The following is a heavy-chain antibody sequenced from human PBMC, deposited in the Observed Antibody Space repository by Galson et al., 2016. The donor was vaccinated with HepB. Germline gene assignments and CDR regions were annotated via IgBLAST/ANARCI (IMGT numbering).Heavy chain of an antibody. Sequence: SVKVSCKASGYTFTSRGIRWVRQAPGQGLEWMGWISAYDGHTNYGQKLQDRLTMTTDTSTSTAYMELRSLRSDDTAVYYCARGLAAAWESLAYWGQGTLVIVSS. CDR2: ISAYDGHT. CDR3: ARGLAAAWESLAY. J-gene: IGHJ4*02. D-gene: IGHD1-26*01. CDR1: GYTFTSRG. V-gene: IGHV1-18*01.